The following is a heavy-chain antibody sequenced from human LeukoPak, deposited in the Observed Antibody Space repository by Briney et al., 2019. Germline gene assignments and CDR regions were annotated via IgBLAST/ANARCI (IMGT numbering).Heavy chain of an antibody. Sequence: PSETLSLTCTVSGGSISSGSYYWSWIRQPAGKGLEWIGRIYTSGSTYYNPSLKSRVTISVDTSKNQFSLKLSSVTAADTAVYYCARYWTPSGPRDYYYGMDVWGQGTTVTVSS. CDR2: IYTSGST. V-gene: IGHV4-61*02. D-gene: IGHD3-10*01. CDR1: GGSISSGSYY. J-gene: IGHJ6*02. CDR3: ARYWTPSGPRDYYYGMDV.